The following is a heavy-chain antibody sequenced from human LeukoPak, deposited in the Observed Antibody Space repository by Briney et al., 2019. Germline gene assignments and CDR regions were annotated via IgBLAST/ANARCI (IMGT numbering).Heavy chain of an antibody. CDR1: GFTFTSYN. V-gene: IGHV3-21*01. J-gene: IGHJ5*02. Sequence: GGSLRLSCAASGFTFTSYNMNWVRQAPGKGLEWVSSISSGSSYIYYADSVEGRFTISRDNAKNTLYLQMNSLRAEDTAVYYCARGQWLVNQLPSRNWFDPWGQGTLATVSS. CDR2: ISSGSSYI. CDR3: ARGQWLVNQLPSRNWFDP. D-gene: IGHD6-19*01.